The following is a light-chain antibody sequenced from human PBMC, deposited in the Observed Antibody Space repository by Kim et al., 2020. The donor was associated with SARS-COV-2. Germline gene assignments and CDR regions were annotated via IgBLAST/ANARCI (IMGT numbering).Light chain of an antibody. V-gene: IGKV2-30*01. Sequence: QPASISCRYSQSLVKRDGNTYWNWIYQRPGQSPRRLIHDVSKRDSGVPDRFIGSGSGTDFTLKISGVEAEDVGVYYCLQGTHWPKTFGQGTKLEI. CDR2: DVS. J-gene: IGKJ2*01. CDR1: QSLVKRDGNTY. CDR3: LQGTHWPKT.